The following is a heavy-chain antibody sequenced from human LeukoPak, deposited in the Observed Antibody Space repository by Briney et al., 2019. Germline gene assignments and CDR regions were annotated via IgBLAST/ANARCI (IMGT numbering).Heavy chain of an antibody. CDR2: IYPGDSDT. J-gene: IGHJ4*02. CDR3: ARQESEMTTPANRYFDT. Sequence: GESLKISGQGFGYNFAHDWIGWVRQMPGKGLEWMGIIYPGDSDTIYSPSFQGQVTISADKSISTAYLQWHSLKASDTAMYYCARQESEMTTPANRYFDTWGQGTLVTVSS. CDR1: GYNFAHDW. D-gene: IGHD5-24*01. V-gene: IGHV5-51*01.